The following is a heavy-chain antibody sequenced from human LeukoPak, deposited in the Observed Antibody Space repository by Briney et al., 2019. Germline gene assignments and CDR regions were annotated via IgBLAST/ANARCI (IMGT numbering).Heavy chain of an antibody. CDR1: GFTLSSYA. CDR2: ISGSGGST. V-gene: IGHV3-23*01. J-gene: IGHJ4*02. D-gene: IGHD6-6*01. Sequence: GGSLRLCCAASGFTLSSYAMSWVRQAPGKGLEWVSAISGSGGSTYYADSVKGRFTISRDNSKNTLYLQMNSLRAEDTAVYYCAKRSSSDTEGYWGQGTLVTVSS. CDR3: AKRSSSDTEGY.